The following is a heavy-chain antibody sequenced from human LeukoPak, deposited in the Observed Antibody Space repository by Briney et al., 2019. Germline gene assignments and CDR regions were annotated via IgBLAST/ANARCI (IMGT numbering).Heavy chain of an antibody. J-gene: IGHJ4*02. CDR1: GFSFSNAW. CDR2: LYYTGNT. D-gene: IGHD3-9*01. CDR3: ARDVISGRYDILTGYFY. V-gene: IGHV4-4*02. Sequence: GSLRLSCAVSGFSFSNAWMSWVRQAPGKGLEWIGSLYYTGNTYYNPSLKSRVTISVDTSKNQFSLNLSAVTAADTAVYYCARDVISGRYDILTGYFYWGQGTLVTVSS.